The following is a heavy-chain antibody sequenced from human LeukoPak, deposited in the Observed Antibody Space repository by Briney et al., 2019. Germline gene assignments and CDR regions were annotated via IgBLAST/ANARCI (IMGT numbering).Heavy chain of an antibody. Sequence: GASVKVSCKASGYTFTSYGISWVRQAPGQGLEWMGWISAYNGNTNYAQKLQGRVTMTTDTSTSTAYMELRSLRSDDTAVYYCARDLEDFWSGYNWFDPWGQGTLVTVSS. CDR2: ISAYNGNT. V-gene: IGHV1-18*01. J-gene: IGHJ5*02. CDR1: GYTFTSYG. CDR3: ARDLEDFWSGYNWFDP. D-gene: IGHD3-3*01.